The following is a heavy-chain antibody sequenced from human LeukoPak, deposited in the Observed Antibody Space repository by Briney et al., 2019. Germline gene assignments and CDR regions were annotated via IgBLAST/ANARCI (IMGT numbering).Heavy chain of an antibody. D-gene: IGHD3-10*01. V-gene: IGHV3-30*04. CDR3: AKDPPRYGSGSLGFDY. CDR1: GFTFSSYA. J-gene: IGHJ4*02. Sequence: GGSLRLSCAASGFTFSSYAMHWVRQAPGKGLEWVAVISYDGSNKYYADSLKGRFTISRDNSKNTLYLQMNSLRAEDTAVYYCAKDPPRYGSGSLGFDYWGQGTLVTVSS. CDR2: ISYDGSNK.